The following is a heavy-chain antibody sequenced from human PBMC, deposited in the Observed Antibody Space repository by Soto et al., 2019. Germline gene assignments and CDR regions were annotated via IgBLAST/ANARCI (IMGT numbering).Heavy chain of an antibody. J-gene: IGHJ4*02. CDR3: AHSRYSRSSFDY. CDR2: IYWDDDK. V-gene: IGHV2-5*02. CDR1: GFSLTSNDVG. D-gene: IGHD6-6*01. Sequence: SGPTLVNPTRTRTLTCTFSGFSLTSNDVGVGWIRQPPGKALEWLALIYWDDDKRYSPSLKSRLTITKDTSKNQVVLRMTNMDPVDTATYYCAHSRYSRSSFDYWGQGTLVTVSS.